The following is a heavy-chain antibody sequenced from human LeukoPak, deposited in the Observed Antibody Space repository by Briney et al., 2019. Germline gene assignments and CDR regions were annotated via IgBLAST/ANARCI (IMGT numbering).Heavy chain of an antibody. J-gene: IGHJ4*02. Sequence: GGSLRLSCVASGFTFSSSVMSWVRQAPGKGLEWVSTFSGTSGNICYVDSVKGRFTISRDNSKNTLYLQMNSLRAEDTALYYCAKREARSFEFWGQGTLVTVSS. CDR1: GFTFSSSV. CDR3: AKREARSFEF. D-gene: IGHD5-24*01. CDR2: FSGTSGNI. V-gene: IGHV3-23*01.